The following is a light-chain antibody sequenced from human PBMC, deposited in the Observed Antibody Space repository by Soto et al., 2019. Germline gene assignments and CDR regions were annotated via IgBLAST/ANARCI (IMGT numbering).Light chain of an antibody. CDR1: QSVGSS. Sequence: EIVMTQSPATLSVSPGERATLSCRASQSVGSSLAWYQQKPGQAPRLLIYGASTRATGIPDRVSGSGSGTEFTLTISSLQSEDFAVYYCQQYNNWPETFGQGTKVEIK. CDR2: GAS. J-gene: IGKJ1*01. V-gene: IGKV3-15*01. CDR3: QQYNNWPET.